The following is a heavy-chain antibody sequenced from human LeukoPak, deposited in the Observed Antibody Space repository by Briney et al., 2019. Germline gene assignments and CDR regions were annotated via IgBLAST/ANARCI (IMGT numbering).Heavy chain of an antibody. CDR2: INKDGTEK. D-gene: IGHD4-17*01. CDR3: ARDLEGYGDSPDI. Sequence: GGSLRLSCAVSGFSFNTYWMTWVRQAPGKGLQWVASINKDGTEKYYVDSVKGRFTISRDNTKNSLYLQMNSLRAEDTAVYYCARDLEGYGDSPDIWGQGTLVTVSS. V-gene: IGHV3-7*03. CDR1: GFSFNTYW. J-gene: IGHJ3*02.